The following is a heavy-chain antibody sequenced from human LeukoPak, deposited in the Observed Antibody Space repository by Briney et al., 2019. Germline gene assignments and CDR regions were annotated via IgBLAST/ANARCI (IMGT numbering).Heavy chain of an antibody. J-gene: IGHJ4*02. CDR2: IGGGGENT. D-gene: IGHD1-26*01. Sequence: PGGSLRLSCEASGFTFGGSAMSWVRQAPGKGLEWVSTIGGGGENTYYADSAKGRFTNSRDNSKNTVYPQMNSLRAEDTAVYYCAKVLSGSQDYWGQGTLVTVFS. V-gene: IGHV3-23*01. CDR1: GFTFGGSA. CDR3: AKVLSGSQDY.